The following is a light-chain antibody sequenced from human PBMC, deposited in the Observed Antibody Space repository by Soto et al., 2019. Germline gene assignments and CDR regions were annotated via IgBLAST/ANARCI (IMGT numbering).Light chain of an antibody. V-gene: IGKV1-39*01. CDR1: QSIDKY. CDR3: QQSYSRPGT. J-gene: IGKJ1*01. CDR2: AAS. Sequence: DIQMTQSPSSLSASVGERVTITCRASQSIDKYLTWYQHKPGKAPYLLIYAASHLRSGVPTRFSGRGTGTSFTLTISTLKYEDLATYYCQQSYSRPGTFGRGNKVELK.